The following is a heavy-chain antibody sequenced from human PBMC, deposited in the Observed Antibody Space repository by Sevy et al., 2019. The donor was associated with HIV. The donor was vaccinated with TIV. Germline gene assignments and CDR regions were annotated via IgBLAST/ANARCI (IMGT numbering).Heavy chain of an antibody. CDR1: GFTFSNAW. J-gene: IGHJ4*02. D-gene: IGHD3-22*01. V-gene: IGHV3-15*01. CDR2: IKSKTDGGTT. CDR3: TTEGILHYDSSGHYFDY. Sequence: GGSLRLSCAASGFTFSNAWMSWVRQAPGKGLEWVGRIKSKTDGGTTDYAAPVKGGFTISRDDSKNTLYLQMNSLKTEDTAVYYCTTEGILHYDSSGHYFDYWGQGTLVTVSS.